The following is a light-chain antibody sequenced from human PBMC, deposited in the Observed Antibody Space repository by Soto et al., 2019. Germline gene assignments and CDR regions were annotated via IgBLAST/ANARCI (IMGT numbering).Light chain of an antibody. CDR3: QSYDSSLSGRVV. J-gene: IGLJ2*01. CDR2: GNS. Sequence: QSVLTQPPSVSGAPGQRVTISCTGSGSNIGAGYDVHWYQQLPGTAPKLLIYGNSNRPSGVPDRFSGSKSGTSASLAITGLQAEDEADYYCQSYDSSLSGRVVFGGGTKVTVL. CDR1: GSNIGAGYD. V-gene: IGLV1-40*01.